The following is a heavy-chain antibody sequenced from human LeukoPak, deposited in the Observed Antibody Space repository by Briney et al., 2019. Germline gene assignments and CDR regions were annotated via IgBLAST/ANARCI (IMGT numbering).Heavy chain of an antibody. CDR3: ARDLGWSSPGDY. Sequence: GGSLRLSCAASGFTFSSYGIHWVRQAPGKGLEWVALIWYDGSSKYYADSVKGRFTISRDNSKNTLYLQMNSLRAEDTAVYYCARDLGWSSPGDYRGQGTLVIVSS. CDR2: IWYDGSSK. J-gene: IGHJ4*02. CDR1: GFTFSSYG. D-gene: IGHD7-27*01. V-gene: IGHV3-33*01.